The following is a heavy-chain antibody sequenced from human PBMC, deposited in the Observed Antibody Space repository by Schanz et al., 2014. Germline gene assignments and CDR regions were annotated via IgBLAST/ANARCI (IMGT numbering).Heavy chain of an antibody. J-gene: IGHJ4*02. D-gene: IGHD4-17*01. Sequence: QVQLQESGPGLVKPSQTLSLTCTVSGGSVNSGVYYWNWIRQHPGKGLEWIGYIYDGGSTYYNPSLKSRVTISVDTSKNQFSLRLSSVTAADTAVYYCARRIWDGDYYYFDYWGQGTLVNVSS. CDR1: GGSVNSGVYY. CDR2: IYDGGST. CDR3: ARRIWDGDYYYFDY. V-gene: IGHV4-31*03.